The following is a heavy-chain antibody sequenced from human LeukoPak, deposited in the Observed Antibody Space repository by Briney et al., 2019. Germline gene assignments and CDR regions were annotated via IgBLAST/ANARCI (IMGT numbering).Heavy chain of an antibody. CDR3: ARMLGTGTTFFYYYYMDV. Sequence: GGSLRLSCAASGFTFSSYSMNWVRQAPGKGLEWVSYISSSSSTIYYADSVKGRFTISRDNAKNSLYLQMNSLRAEDTAVYYCARMLGTGTTFFYYYYMDVWGKGTTVTLSS. CDR2: ISSSSSTI. J-gene: IGHJ6*03. CDR1: GFTFSSYS. V-gene: IGHV3-48*01. D-gene: IGHD1-7*01.